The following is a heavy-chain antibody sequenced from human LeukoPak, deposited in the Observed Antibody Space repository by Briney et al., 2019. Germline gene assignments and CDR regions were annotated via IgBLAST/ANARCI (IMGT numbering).Heavy chain of an antibody. V-gene: IGHV1-46*01. CDR3: ARGTRTDYGDYEFLFGY. CDR2: INPSGGST. D-gene: IGHD4-17*01. CDR1: GYTFTSYY. Sequence: GASVKVSCKASGYTFTSYYMHWVRQAPGQGLEWMGIINPSGGSTSYAQKFQGRVTMTRDTSTSTVYMELSSLRSEDTAVYYCARGTRTDYGDYEFLFGYWGQGTLVTVSS. J-gene: IGHJ4*02.